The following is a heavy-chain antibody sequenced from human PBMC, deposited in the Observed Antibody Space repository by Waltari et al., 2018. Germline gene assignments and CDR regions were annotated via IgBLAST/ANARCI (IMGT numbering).Heavy chain of an antibody. J-gene: IGHJ5*02. D-gene: IGHD5-12*01. V-gene: IGHV4-39*01. CDR2: MYYSGTT. Sequence: QLQLQESGPGLRKPSETLSLTCTVSGGSISRSSYYWGWIRQSPGKGLEWIASMYYSGTTYYNPTLESLVTISGDTSKNQFSLRLSSVTAADTAVYYCARHWKRNGYRFDPWGQGTLVTVSS. CDR1: GGSISRSSYY. CDR3: ARHWKRNGYRFDP.